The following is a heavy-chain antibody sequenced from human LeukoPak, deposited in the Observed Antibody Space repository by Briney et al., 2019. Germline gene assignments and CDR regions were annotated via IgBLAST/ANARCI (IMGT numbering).Heavy chain of an antibody. V-gene: IGHV4-4*07. J-gene: IGHJ1*01. CDR1: GGSIRSYY. D-gene: IGHD3-22*01. Sequence: PSETLSLTCTVSGGSIRSYYWSWIRQSAGKGLEWIGRIYASGSTYYNPSLKSRLTMSADTSKNQISLKLSSVTAADTAVYYCASQYYYDSSGYYDSLYFQHWGQGTLVTVSS. CDR3: ASQYYYDSSGYYDSLYFQH. CDR2: IYASGST.